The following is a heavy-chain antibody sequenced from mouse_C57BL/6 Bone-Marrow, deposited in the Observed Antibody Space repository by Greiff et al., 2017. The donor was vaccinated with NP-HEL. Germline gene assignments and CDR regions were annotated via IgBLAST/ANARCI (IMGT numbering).Heavy chain of an antibody. CDR2: INPYNGGT. V-gene: IGHV1-19*01. J-gene: IGHJ3*01. Sequence: EVQLPQSGPVLVKPGASVKMSCKASGYTFTDYYMNWVKQSHGKSLEWIGVINPYNGGTSYNQKFKGKATLTVDKSSSTAYMELNSLTSEDSAVYYCARWGGTSFAYWGQGTLVTVSA. CDR3: ARWGGTSFAY. CDR1: GYTFTDYY. D-gene: IGHD1-1*02.